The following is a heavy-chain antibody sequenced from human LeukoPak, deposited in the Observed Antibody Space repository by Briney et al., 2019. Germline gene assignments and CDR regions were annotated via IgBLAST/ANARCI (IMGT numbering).Heavy chain of an antibody. CDR1: GGTINDYA. V-gene: IGHV1-69*06. CDR2: IIPLFGTV. J-gene: IGHJ6*03. D-gene: IGHD1-1*01. Sequence: SVKVSCKPSGGTINDYAVYWVRQAPGQGLEWMARIIPLFGTVNYAQNFQDRLTLSADKSTNTAHMELSSLSFDDTAIYYCATPPPGYSFSNHYYYMDAWGRGTTVTVSS. CDR3: ATPPPGYSFSNHYYYMDA.